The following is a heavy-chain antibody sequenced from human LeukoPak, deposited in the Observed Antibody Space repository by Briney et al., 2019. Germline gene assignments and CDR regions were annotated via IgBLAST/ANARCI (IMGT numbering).Heavy chain of an antibody. D-gene: IGHD3-22*01. Sequence: ASVKVSCKASGYTFTGYYMHWVRQAPGQELEWMGWINPNSGGTNYAQKFQGRVTMTRDTSISTAYMELSRLRSDDTAVYYCARDPDSSGYYVTDYWGQGTLVTVSS. CDR1: GYTFTGYY. J-gene: IGHJ4*02. V-gene: IGHV1-2*02. CDR3: ARDPDSSGYYVTDY. CDR2: INPNSGGT.